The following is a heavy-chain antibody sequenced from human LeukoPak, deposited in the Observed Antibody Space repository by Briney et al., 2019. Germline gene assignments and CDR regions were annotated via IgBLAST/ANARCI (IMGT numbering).Heavy chain of an antibody. D-gene: IGHD3-10*01. CDR1: GGSISSYY. V-gene: IGHV4-59*08. J-gene: IGHJ5*02. Sequence: SETLSLTCTVSGGSISSYYWSWIRQPPGKGLEWIGYIYYSGSTNYNPSLKSRVTILVDTSKNQFSLKLNSVTAADTAVYYCARPHESPYYNGPFDPWGQGTLVTVSS. CDR3: ARPHESPYYNGPFDP. CDR2: IYYSGST.